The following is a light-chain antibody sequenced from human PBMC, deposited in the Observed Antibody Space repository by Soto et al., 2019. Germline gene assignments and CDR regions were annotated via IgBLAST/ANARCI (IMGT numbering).Light chain of an antibody. J-gene: IGKJ4*01. CDR2: GAS. CDR3: QQYGSSPVT. V-gene: IGKV3-20*01. CDR1: QSVSSN. Sequence: EIVMTQSPCTLSVSPGDRATLSCRASQSVSSNLAWYQQKPGQAPRLLIYGASSRATGIPDRFSGSGSGTDFTLTISRLEPEDFAVYYCQQYGSSPVTFGGGTKVDIK.